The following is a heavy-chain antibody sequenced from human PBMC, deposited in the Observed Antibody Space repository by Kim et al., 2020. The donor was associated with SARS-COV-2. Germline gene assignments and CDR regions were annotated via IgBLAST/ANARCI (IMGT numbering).Heavy chain of an antibody. Sequence: YYADSGKGRFTISRNNSKNTLYLQMNSLIAEDTAVYYCAKDPVAGFDYWGQGTLVTVSS. CDR3: AKDPVAGFDY. V-gene: IGHV3-23*01. J-gene: IGHJ4*02. D-gene: IGHD6-19*01.